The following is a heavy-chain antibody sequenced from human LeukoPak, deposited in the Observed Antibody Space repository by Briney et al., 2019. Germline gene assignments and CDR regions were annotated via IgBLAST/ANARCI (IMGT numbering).Heavy chain of an antibody. V-gene: IGHV3-23*01. CDR2: ISGSGGST. Sequence: QLWGALRLSCAASGFTFSSYAMSWVRQAPGKGLEWVSAISGSGGSTYYADSVKGRFTISRDNSKNTLYLQMNSLRAEDTAVYYCAKDQGSGWYLLVFDYWGQGTLVTVSS. J-gene: IGHJ4*02. CDR3: AKDQGSGWYLLVFDY. D-gene: IGHD6-19*01. CDR1: GFTFSSYA.